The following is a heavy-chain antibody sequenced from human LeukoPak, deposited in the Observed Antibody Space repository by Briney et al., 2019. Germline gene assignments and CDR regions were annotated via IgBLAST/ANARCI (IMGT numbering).Heavy chain of an antibody. D-gene: IGHD2-15*01. V-gene: IGHV3-23*01. CDR1: GFTFNNHA. Sequence: GGSLRLSCAASGFTFNNHAMTWVRQAPGKGLEWVSTISGSGDSTHYADSVKGRFTISRDNSKNTLYMQMNSLRVEDTAVYYCVKGCSYTGCYTSDYWGQGTLVTVSS. CDR3: VKGCSYTGCYTSDY. CDR2: ISGSGDST. J-gene: IGHJ4*02.